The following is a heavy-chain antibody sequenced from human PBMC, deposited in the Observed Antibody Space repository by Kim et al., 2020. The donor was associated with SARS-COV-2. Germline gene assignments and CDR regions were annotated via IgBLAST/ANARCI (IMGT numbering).Heavy chain of an antibody. J-gene: IGHJ1*01. Sequence: AQKFQGRVTMTRDTSRSTVYMELSSLRSEDTAVYYCAREDTAMMEYFQHWGQGTLVTVSS. D-gene: IGHD5-18*01. CDR3: AREDTAMMEYFQH. V-gene: IGHV1-46*01.